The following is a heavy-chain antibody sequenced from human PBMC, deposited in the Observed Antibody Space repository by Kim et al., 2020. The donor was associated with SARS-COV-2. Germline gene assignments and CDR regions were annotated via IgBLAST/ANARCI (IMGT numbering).Heavy chain of an antibody. J-gene: IGHJ4*02. CDR3: ASNLLAAAGKGVVEYYFDY. V-gene: IGHV1-2*02. D-gene: IGHD6-13*01. Sequence: ASVKVSCKASGYTFTGYYMHWVRQAPGQGLEWMGWINPNSGGTNYAQKFQGRVTMTRDTSISTAYMELSRLRSDDTAVYYCASNLLAAAGKGVVEYYFDYWGQGTLVTVSS. CDR1: GYTFTGYY. CDR2: INPNSGGT.